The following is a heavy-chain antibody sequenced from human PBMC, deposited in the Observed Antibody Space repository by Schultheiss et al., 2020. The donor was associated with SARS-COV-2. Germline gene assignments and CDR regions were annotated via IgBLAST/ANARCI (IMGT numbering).Heavy chain of an antibody. Sequence: SETLSLTCTVSGGSISSGYYWGWIRQPPGKGLEWIGSIYYSGSTYYNPSLKSRVTISVDTSKNQFSLKLSSVTAADTAVYYCARGVEMATQLPHAFDIWGQGTMVTVSS. V-gene: IGHV4-38-2*02. CDR1: GGSISSGYY. D-gene: IGHD5-24*01. J-gene: IGHJ3*02. CDR3: ARGVEMATQLPHAFDI. CDR2: IYYSGST.